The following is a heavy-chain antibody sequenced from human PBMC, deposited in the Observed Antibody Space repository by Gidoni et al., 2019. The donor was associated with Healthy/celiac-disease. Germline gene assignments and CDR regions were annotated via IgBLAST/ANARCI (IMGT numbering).Heavy chain of an antibody. J-gene: IGHJ6*03. D-gene: IGHD3-22*01. CDR1: GSTGSSYG. Sequence: GSTGSSYGMHWVRQAPGKGLEWVAVISYDGSNKYYADSVKGRFTISRDNSKNTLYLQMNSLRAEDTAVYYCAKEMEGSSGYYYVYYYYYYMDVWGKGTTVTVSS. CDR3: AKEMEGSSGYYYVYYYYYYMDV. V-gene: IGHV3-30*18. CDR2: ISYDGSNK.